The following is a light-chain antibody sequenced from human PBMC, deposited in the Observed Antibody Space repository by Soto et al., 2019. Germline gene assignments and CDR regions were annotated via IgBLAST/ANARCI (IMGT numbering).Light chain of an antibody. CDR3: QQYNSWPLT. CDR2: DIS. CDR1: QSVGSD. Sequence: EIVLTQSPATLSVSPGERATLSCRASQSVGSDLAWYQQKPGQAPRLVIYDISTRATGVPARFSGSGSGTEFTLTISSLQPEDFAAYYCQQYNSWPLTFGGGTKVDIK. V-gene: IGKV3D-15*01. J-gene: IGKJ4*02.